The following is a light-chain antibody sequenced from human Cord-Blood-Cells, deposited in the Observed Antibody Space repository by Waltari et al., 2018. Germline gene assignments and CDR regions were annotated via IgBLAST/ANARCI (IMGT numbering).Light chain of an antibody. CDR1: SSDGGGYHC. Sequence: QSALTQPASVSGSPGQSITLSCTGTSSDGGGYHCVPLYQQHPGKAPKLMIYEVSKRPSGVSNRFSGSKSGNTASLTISGLQAEDEADYYCSSYTSSSTLYVFGTGTKVTVL. CDR2: EVS. V-gene: IGLV2-14*01. CDR3: SSYTSSSTLYV. J-gene: IGLJ1*01.